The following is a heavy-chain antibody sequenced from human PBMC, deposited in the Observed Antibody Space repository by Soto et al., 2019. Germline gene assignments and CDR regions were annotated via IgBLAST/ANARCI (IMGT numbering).Heavy chain of an antibody. V-gene: IGHV4-59*08. CDR2: VHHSWGS. J-gene: IGHJ6*02. D-gene: IGHD3-10*01. Sequence: QVQLQESGPGLVKPSETLSLSCTVSGGSISSYYWSWFRQSPGKRMEWIGYVHHSWGSSYNPSLRSRAAIPLDTSKSQFSLKLTSVTATDTAVYYCAPQGFGPLHGLVDVWGQGTTVTVSS. CDR3: APQGFGPLHGLVDV. CDR1: GGSISSYY.